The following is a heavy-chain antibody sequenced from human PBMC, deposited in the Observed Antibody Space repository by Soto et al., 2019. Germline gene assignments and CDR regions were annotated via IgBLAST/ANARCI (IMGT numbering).Heavy chain of an antibody. CDR2: IKSKTDGGTT. J-gene: IGHJ4*02. V-gene: IGHV3-15*07. CDR3: TTHTTAYYYDSSASFDY. D-gene: IGHD3-22*01. Sequence: GGSLRLSCAASGFTFSNAWMNWVRQAPGKGLEWVGRIKSKTDGGTTDYAAPVKGRFTISRDDSKNTLYLQMNSLKTEDTAVYYCTTHTTAYYYDSSASFDYWGQGTLVTVSS. CDR1: GFTFSNAW.